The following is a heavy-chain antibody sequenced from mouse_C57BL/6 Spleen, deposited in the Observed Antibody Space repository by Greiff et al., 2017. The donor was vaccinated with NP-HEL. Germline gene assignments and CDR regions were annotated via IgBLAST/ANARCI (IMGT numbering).Heavy chain of an antibody. CDR1: GYTFTSYW. CDR2: IYPGSGST. J-gene: IGHJ2*01. CDR3: AREESTMITTNFDY. Sequence: VQLQQSGAELVKPGASVKMSCKASGYTFTSYWITWVKQRPGQGLEWIGDIYPGSGSTNYNEKFKSKATLTVDTSSSTAYMQLSSLTSEDSAVYYCAREESTMITTNFDYWGQGTTLTVSS. V-gene: IGHV1-55*01. D-gene: IGHD2-4*01.